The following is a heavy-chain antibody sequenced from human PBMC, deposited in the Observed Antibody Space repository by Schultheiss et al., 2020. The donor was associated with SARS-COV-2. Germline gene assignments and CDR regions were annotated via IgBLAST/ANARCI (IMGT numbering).Heavy chain of an antibody. Sequence: SETLSLTCAVSGGSISSSNWWSWVRQPPGKGLEWIGYIYHSGSTYYNPSLKSRVTISVDTSKNQFSLKLSSVTAADTAVYYCARSRYYDSSGYLVRRYNWFDPWGQGTLVTVSS. V-gene: IGHV4-4*02. CDR1: GGSISSSNW. CDR2: IYHSGST. CDR3: ARSRYYDSSGYLVRRYNWFDP. J-gene: IGHJ5*02. D-gene: IGHD3-22*01.